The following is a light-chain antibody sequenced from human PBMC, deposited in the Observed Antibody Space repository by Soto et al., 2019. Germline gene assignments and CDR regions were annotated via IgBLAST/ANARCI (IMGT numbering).Light chain of an antibody. Sequence: EIVLTQSPGTLTLSPGESAALSCRASQTISNNYLVWYRQKPGQAPRLLIYAVSSRAAGIPDRFSGSRSGTDFALTIARLEPEDSAVYYCQQHSNSPWTFGQGTRVEI. J-gene: IGKJ1*01. V-gene: IGKV3-20*01. CDR3: QQHSNSPWT. CDR1: QTISNNY. CDR2: AVS.